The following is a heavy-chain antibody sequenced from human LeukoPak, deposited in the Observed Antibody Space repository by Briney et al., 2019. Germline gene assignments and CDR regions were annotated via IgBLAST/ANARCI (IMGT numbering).Heavy chain of an antibody. D-gene: IGHD3-22*01. CDR2: IIPILGIA. CDR3: AREETVDYYDSSGYYRPFDY. J-gene: IGHJ4*02. CDR1: GGTFSSYA. Sequence: SVKVSCKASGGTFSSYAISWVRQAPGQGLEWMGRIIPILGIANYAQKFQGRVTITADKSTSTAYMEPSSLRSEDTAVYYCAREETVDYYDSSGYYRPFDYWGQGTLVTVSS. V-gene: IGHV1-69*04.